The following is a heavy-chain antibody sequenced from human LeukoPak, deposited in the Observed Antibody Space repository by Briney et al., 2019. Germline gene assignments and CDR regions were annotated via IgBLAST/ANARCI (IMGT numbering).Heavy chain of an antibody. Sequence: KSSETLSLTCTVSGGSISSHYWSWIRQPPGKGLEWIGYIYYSGSTNYNPSLKSRVTISVDTSKNQFSLKLSFVTAADTAVYYCARGGSGYSYAEYYFDYWGQGTLVTVSS. CDR2: IYYSGST. J-gene: IGHJ4*02. CDR1: GGSISSHY. CDR3: ARGGSGYSYAEYYFDY. D-gene: IGHD5-18*01. V-gene: IGHV4-59*11.